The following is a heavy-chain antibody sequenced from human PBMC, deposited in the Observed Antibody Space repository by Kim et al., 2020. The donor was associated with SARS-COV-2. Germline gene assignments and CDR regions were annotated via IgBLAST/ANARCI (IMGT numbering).Heavy chain of an antibody. V-gene: IGHV4-39*01. CDR2: IYYSGST. D-gene: IGHD6-13*01. J-gene: IGHJ5*02. CDR1: GGSISSSSYY. Sequence: SETLSLTCTVSGGSISSSSYYWGWIRQPPGKGLEWIGSIYYSGSTYYNPSLKSRVTISVDTSKNQFSLKLSSVTAADTAVYYCARYSSSFFYWFDPWGQG. CDR3: ARYSSSFFYWFDP.